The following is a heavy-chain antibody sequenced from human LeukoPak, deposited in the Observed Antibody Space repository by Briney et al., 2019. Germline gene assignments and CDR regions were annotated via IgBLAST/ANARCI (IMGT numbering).Heavy chain of an antibody. D-gene: IGHD2-15*01. V-gene: IGHV1-2*06. CDR2: INPNSGGT. CDR1: GYTFTGYY. CDR3: ARRVRCSGGSCYPIYFDY. J-gene: IGHJ4*02. Sequence: ASVKVSCKASGYTFTGYYMHWVRQAPGQGLEWMGRINPNSGGTNYAQKFQGRVTMTRDTSISTAYMELSRLRSDDTAVYYCARRVRCSGGSCYPIYFDYWGQGTLVTVSS.